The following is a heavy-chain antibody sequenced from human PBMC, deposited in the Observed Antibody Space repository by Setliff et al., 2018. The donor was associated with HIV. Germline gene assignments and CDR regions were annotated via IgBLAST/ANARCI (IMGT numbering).Heavy chain of an antibody. CDR1: GFTFSNFW. D-gene: IGHD5-18*01. Sequence: PGGSLRLSCAASGFTFSNFWMHWVRQPPGKGLEWIGEIHHSGSTNYNPSLKSRVTISVDKSKNQFSLKLSSVTAADTAVYYCAREKRYSYGSDWFDPWGQGTPVTVSS. V-gene: IGHV4-4*02. CDR2: IHHSGST. J-gene: IGHJ5*02. CDR3: AREKRYSYGSDWFDP.